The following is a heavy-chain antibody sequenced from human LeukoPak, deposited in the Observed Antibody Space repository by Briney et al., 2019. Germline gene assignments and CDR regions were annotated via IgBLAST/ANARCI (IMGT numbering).Heavy chain of an antibody. CDR2: ISAYNGNT. D-gene: IGHD1-26*01. CDR1: GHTFTSYG. CDR3: AVGATPYYFDY. J-gene: IGHJ4*02. V-gene: IGHV1-18*01. Sequence: ASVKVSCKASGHTFTSYGISWVRQAPGQGLKWMGWISAYNGNTNYAQKLQGRVTMTTDTSTSTAYMELRSLRSDDTAVYYCAVGATPYYFDYWGQGTLVTVSS.